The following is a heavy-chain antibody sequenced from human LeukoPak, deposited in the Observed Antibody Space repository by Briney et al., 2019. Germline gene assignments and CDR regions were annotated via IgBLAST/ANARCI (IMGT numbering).Heavy chain of an antibody. CDR3: ARETYNGRYYYFDY. CDR2: INPKSGGT. D-gene: IGHD1-26*01. CDR1: GYTFTSYD. J-gene: IGHJ4*02. V-gene: IGHV1-2*06. Sequence: ASVKVSCKASGYTFTSYDFNWVRQAPGQGLEWMGRINPKSGGTNHAQKFQGRVTMTRDTSISTAYMELSSLRSDDTAVYFCARETYNGRYYYFDYWGQGTLVTVSS.